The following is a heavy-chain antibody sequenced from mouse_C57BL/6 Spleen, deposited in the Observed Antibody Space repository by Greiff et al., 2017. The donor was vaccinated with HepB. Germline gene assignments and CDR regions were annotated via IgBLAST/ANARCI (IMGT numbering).Heavy chain of an antibody. CDR2: ILPSIGRT. Sequence: VQLQQSGSELRSPGSSVKLSCKDFDSEVFPIAYMSWVRQKPGHGFEWIGGILPSIGRTIYGEKFEDKATLDADTLSNTAYLELNSLTSEDSAIYYCARGGYYGSSPYWYFDVWGTGTTVTVSS. CDR1: DSEVFPIAY. CDR3: ARGGYYGSSPYWYFDV. J-gene: IGHJ1*03. D-gene: IGHD1-1*01. V-gene: IGHV15-2*01.